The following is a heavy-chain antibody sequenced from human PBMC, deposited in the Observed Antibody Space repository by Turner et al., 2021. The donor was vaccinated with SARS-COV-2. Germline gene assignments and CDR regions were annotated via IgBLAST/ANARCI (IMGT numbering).Heavy chain of an antibody. CDR2: ISSRGSST. CDR3: AKADRIMIVVVITLFDY. CDR1: GSPFSSYA. V-gene: IGHV3-23*01. J-gene: IGHJ4*02. Sequence: EVHLLEPGGGWVQPGGSLSLPCPASGSPFSSYAMSWVRVAPGKGLEWMSAISSRGSSTYYADSVKGRFTSSRDNSKNTLYLQMNSLRAEDKAVYYCAKADRIMIVVVITLFDYWGQGTLVTVSS. D-gene: IGHD3-22*01.